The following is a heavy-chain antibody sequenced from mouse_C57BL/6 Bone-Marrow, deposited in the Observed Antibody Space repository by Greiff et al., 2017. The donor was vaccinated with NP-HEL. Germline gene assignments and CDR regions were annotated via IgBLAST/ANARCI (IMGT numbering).Heavy chain of an antibody. CDR2: ISSGGDYI. J-gene: IGHJ1*03. CDR1: GFTFSSYA. Sequence: EVQGVESGEGLVKPGGSLKLSCAASGFTFSSYAMSWVRQTPEKRLEWVAYISSGGDYIYYADTVKGRFTISRDNARNTLYLQMSSLKSEDTAMYYCTRGTYSNSYWYFDVWGTGTTVTVSS. CDR3: TRGTYSNSYWYFDV. V-gene: IGHV5-9-1*02. D-gene: IGHD2-5*01.